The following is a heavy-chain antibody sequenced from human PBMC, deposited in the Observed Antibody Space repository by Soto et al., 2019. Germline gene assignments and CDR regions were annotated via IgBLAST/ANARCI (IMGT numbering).Heavy chain of an antibody. CDR3: ARGVVGAETFDI. J-gene: IGHJ3*02. V-gene: IGHV1-18*01. Sequence: ASVKVSWKASGFTFTSYASSWVRQAPGQGLEWMGWISAYNGNTNYAQKLQGRVTMTTDTSTSTAYMELRSLRSDDTAVYYCARGVVGAETFDIWGQGTMVTVSS. D-gene: IGHD1-26*01. CDR2: ISAYNGNT. CDR1: GFTFTSYA.